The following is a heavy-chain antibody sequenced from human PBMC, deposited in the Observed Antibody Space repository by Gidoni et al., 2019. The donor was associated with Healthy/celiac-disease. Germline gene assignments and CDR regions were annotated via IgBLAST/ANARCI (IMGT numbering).Heavy chain of an antibody. CDR1: GGTFSSYT. CDR3: ARDGLNSGWFDP. J-gene: IGHJ5*02. D-gene: IGHD2-15*01. Sequence: QLQLVQSGAEVKNPGSSVKVSCKASGGTFSSYTISWVRQAPGQGLEWMGRIIPILGIANYAQKFQGRVTITADKATSTAYMELSSLRSEDTAVYYCARDGLNSGWFDPWGQGTLVTVSS. CDR2: IIPILGIA. V-gene: IGHV1-69*08.